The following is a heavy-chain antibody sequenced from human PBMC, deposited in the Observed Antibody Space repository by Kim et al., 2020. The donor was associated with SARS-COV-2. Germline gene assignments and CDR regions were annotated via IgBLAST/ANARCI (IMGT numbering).Heavy chain of an antibody. CDR1: GFTFSTYS. Sequence: GGSLRLSCAASGFTFSTYSMSWVRQAPGKGLEWVSSISSSGGSTFYADSVKGRFTFSRDNSKNTLYLQMNSLRADDTAVYYCAKTVGVEGGYWGQGTLVT. D-gene: IGHD1-26*01. V-gene: IGHV3-23*01. J-gene: IGHJ4*02. CDR2: ISSSGGST. CDR3: AKTVGVEGGY.